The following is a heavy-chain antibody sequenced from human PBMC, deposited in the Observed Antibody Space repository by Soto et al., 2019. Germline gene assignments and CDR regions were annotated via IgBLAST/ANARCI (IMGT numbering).Heavy chain of an antibody. CDR1: GGSISSGGYY. V-gene: IGHV4-61*08. Sequence: SETLSLTCTVSGGSISSGGYYWSWIRQPPGKGLEWIGYIYYSGSTNYNPSLKSRVTISVDTSKNQFSLKLSSVTAADTAVYYCARRMYYYGSGSYSPMDVWGQGTTVTVSS. CDR2: IYYSGST. D-gene: IGHD3-10*01. CDR3: ARRMYYYGSGSYSPMDV. J-gene: IGHJ6*02.